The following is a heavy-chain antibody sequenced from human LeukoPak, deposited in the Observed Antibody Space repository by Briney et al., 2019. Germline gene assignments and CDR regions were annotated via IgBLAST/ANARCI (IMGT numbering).Heavy chain of an antibody. CDR2: IRGSGTST. CDR1: GFTFSDYA. Sequence: GGSLRLSCVGSGFTFSDYAMMWVRQTQGKRLEWVSAIRGSGTSTFYADSVKGRFTIFRDNFKNTVYLQMNNLRADDSAVYYCARDPNGDYIGAFDFQRWGLGTQVTVSS. J-gene: IGHJ1*01. CDR3: ARDPNGDYIGAFDFQR. V-gene: IGHV3-23*01. D-gene: IGHD4-17*01.